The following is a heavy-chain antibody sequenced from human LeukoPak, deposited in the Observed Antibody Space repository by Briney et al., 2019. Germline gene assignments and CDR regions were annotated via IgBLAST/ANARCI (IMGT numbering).Heavy chain of an antibody. D-gene: IGHD4-17*01. J-gene: IGHJ3*02. Sequence: ASVKVSCKASGYTFSNYGITWVRQAPGQGLEWMGWISTYNGHTNYAQELQGRVTVTTDTSTSISYMELRSLRSDDTAVYYCTRETTGDAFDIWGQGTMVTVSS. CDR3: TRETTGDAFDI. CDR2: ISTYNGHT. CDR1: GYTFSNYG. V-gene: IGHV1-18*01.